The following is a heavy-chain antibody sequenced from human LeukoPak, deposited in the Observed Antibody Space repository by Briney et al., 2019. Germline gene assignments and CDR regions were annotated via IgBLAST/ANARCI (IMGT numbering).Heavy chain of an antibody. CDR3: ATYSSGRYYAFDI. CDR1: GFTFSGYA. V-gene: IGHV3-23*01. Sequence: PGGSLRLSCAASGFTFSGYAMSWVRQAPGKGLEWVSAISGSGGSTYYADSVKGRFTISRDNSKNTLYLQMNSLRAEDTAVYYCATYSSGRYYAFDIWGQGTMVTVSS. J-gene: IGHJ3*02. CDR2: ISGSGGST. D-gene: IGHD6-19*01.